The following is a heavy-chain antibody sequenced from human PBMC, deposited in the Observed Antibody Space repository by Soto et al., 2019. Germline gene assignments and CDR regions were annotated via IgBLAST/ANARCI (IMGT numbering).Heavy chain of an antibody. CDR2: IYSSGFT. V-gene: IGHV4-59*11. J-gene: IGHJ5*02. D-gene: IGHD2-2*01. CDR1: GGSIHSHY. CDR3: ARGGAPYHRFGP. Sequence: PSETLSLTCTVSGGSIHSHYWSWIQQPPGKRLEWLGYIYSSGFTTYNPSLKGLLTISVDTSKNQFSLMLSSVTAADTAVYYRARGGAPYHRFGPWGQGTLVTVSS.